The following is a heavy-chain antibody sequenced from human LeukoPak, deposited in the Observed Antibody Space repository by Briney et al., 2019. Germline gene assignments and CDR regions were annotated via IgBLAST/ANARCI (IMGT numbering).Heavy chain of an antibody. J-gene: IGHJ4*02. CDR1: RFTFTSYW. V-gene: IGHV3-7*01. CDR3: ARDRTGNNDFWSGYTTFFDY. Sequence: AGSLRLSCAASRFTFTSYWMSWVRQAPGKGLEWVAKINRDGSEKYYVDSVKGRFTISRDNAKNSLYLQMNSLRAEDTAVYYCARDRTGNNDFWSGYTTFFDYWGQGTLVTVSS. D-gene: IGHD3-3*01. CDR2: INRDGSEK.